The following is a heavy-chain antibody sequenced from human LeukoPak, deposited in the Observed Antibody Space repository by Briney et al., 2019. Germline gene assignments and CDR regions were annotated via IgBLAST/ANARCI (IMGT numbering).Heavy chain of an antibody. V-gene: IGHV3-21*01. CDR1: GFTFSSYS. Sequence: GGSLRLSCAASGFTFSSYSMNWVRQAPGKGLEWVSSISSSSSYIYYAASVKGRFTISRDNATNSLYLQMNSLRAEDTAVYYCARHGGLWSFDYWGQGTLVTVSS. CDR2: ISSSSSYI. CDR3: ARHGGLWSFDY. J-gene: IGHJ4*02. D-gene: IGHD3-10*01.